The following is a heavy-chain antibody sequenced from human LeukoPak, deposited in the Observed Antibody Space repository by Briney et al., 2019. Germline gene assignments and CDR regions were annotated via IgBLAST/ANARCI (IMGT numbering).Heavy chain of an antibody. CDR2: INPNSGGT. D-gene: IGHD2-15*01. V-gene: IGHV1-2*02. CDR1: GYTLTGYY. CDR3: AREAATWGPYFDY. J-gene: IGHJ4*02. Sequence: ASVKVSCKASGYTLTGYYMHWVRQAPGQGLEWMGWINPNSGGTNYAQKFQGRVTMTRDTSISTAYMELSRLRSDDTAVYYCAREAATWGPYFDYWGQGTLVTVSS.